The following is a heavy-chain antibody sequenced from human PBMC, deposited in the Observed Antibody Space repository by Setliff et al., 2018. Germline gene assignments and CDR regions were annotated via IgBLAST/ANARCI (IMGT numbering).Heavy chain of an antibody. CDR3: ARHSQLDDSSWRTIDY. Sequence: PSETLSLTCTVSGGSISSGSYYWSWIRQPAGKGLEWIGHIYTSGSTNYNPSLKSRVTISVDTSKNQFSLKLSSVTAADTAVYYCARHSQLDDSSWRTIDYWGQGTLVTVSS. CDR2: IYTSGST. V-gene: IGHV4-61*09. D-gene: IGHD6-13*01. J-gene: IGHJ4*02. CDR1: GGSISSGSYY.